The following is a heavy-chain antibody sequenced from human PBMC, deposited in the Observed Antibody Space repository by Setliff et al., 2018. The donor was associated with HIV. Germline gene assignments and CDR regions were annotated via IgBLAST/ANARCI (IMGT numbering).Heavy chain of an antibody. CDR3: ARAEDTVLKMYVVTPPYLDY. Sequence: PGESLKISCKTSGYDFATYWIGWVRQMPGKGLEWMGVLYPSDSDARYSPSFQGQVTISADKSITTAYLQWSSLGASDTAMYYCARAEDTVLKMYVVTPPYLDYWGQGTLVTVSS. CDR2: LYPSDSDA. J-gene: IGHJ4*02. CDR1: GYDFATYW. D-gene: IGHD2-8*01. V-gene: IGHV5-51*01.